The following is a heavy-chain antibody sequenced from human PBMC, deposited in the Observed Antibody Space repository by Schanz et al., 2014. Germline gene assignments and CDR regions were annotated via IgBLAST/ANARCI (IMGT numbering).Heavy chain of an antibody. J-gene: IGHJ6*02. V-gene: IGHV1-18*04. CDR1: GYTFTNHS. D-gene: IGHD6-13*01. CDR3: ARDNLVSSSWYNYYGMDV. CDR2: ISPSSGGT. Sequence: QVQLVQSGAEAKKTGASVKVSCKASGYTFTNHSLHWVRQAPGQGLEWMGRISPSSGGTNYAQKLQGRVTMTTDTSTSTAYMELRSLRSDDTAVYYCARDNLVSSSWYNYYGMDVWGQGTTVTVSS.